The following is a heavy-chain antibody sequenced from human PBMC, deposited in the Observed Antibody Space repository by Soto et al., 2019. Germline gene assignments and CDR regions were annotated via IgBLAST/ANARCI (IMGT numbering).Heavy chain of an antibody. CDR1: GFTLSNYS. CDR2: MNPEVTTI. CDR3: GRGAYGDPVDF. V-gene: IGHV3-74*01. Sequence: GGSLRLSCAASGFTLSNYSMHWARQAPGKGLVWVSRMNPEVTTISYADSVKGRFTISRDNARDTLHLEMNSLRADDTAVYYCGRGAYGDPVDFWGQGTLVTVSS. J-gene: IGHJ4*02. D-gene: IGHD4-17*01.